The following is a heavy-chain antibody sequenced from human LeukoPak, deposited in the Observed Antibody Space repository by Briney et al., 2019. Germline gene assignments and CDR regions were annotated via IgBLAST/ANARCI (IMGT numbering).Heavy chain of an antibody. CDR3: AKFRSTMVRGAIDY. J-gene: IGHJ4*02. D-gene: IGHD3-10*01. CDR2: ISYDGSNK. Sequence: PGGSLRLSCAASGFTFSSYGMHWVRQAPGKGLEWVAVISYDGSNKYYADSVKGRFTISRGNSKNTLYLQMNSLRAEDTAVYYCAKFRSTMVRGAIDYWGQGTLVTVSS. CDR1: GFTFSSYG. V-gene: IGHV3-30*18.